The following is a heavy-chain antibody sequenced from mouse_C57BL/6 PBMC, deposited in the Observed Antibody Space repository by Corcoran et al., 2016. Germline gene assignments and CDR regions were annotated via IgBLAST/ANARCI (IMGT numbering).Heavy chain of an antibody. J-gene: IGHJ1*03. D-gene: IGHD1-1*01. CDR2: INPYNGGT. Sequence: EVQLQQSGPVLVKPGASVKMSCKASGYTFTDYYMNWVKQSHGKSLEWIGVINPYNGGTSYNQKFKGKATLTVDKSSSTAYMELNSLTSEDSAVNYCARYYYGSSNWYFDVWGTGTTVTVSS. V-gene: IGHV1-19*01. CDR1: GYTFTDYY. CDR3: ARYYYGSSNWYFDV.